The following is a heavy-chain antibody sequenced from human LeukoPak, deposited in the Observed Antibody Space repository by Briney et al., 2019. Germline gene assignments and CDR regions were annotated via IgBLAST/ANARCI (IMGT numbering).Heavy chain of an antibody. CDR3: AHIEITFGGVMRDDAFDI. J-gene: IGHJ3*02. Sequence: SGPTLVKPTQTLALTCTFSGLSLTTSGGGVGWIRQPPGKALEWLSIIYWDDDKRYSPSLRGRLTITKDTYTNQVVPIMTNVDPIDTATYYSAHIEITFGGVMRDDAFDIWGQGTMVTVSS. D-gene: IGHD3-16*01. CDR2: IYWDDDK. CDR1: GLSLTTSGGG. V-gene: IGHV2-5*02.